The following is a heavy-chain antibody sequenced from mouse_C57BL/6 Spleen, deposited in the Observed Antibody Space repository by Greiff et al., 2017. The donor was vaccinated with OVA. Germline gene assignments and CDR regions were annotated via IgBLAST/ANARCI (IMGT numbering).Heavy chain of an antibody. D-gene: IGHD2-5*01. CDR2: INYDGSST. CDR3: ARYSNYGYAMDY. CDR1: GFTFSDYY. J-gene: IGHJ4*01. Sequence: DVQLVESEGGLVQPGSSMKLSCTASGFTFSDYYMACVRQVPETGLEWVANINYDGSSTYYLDSLKSRFIISRDNAKNILYLQMSSLKSEDTATYYCARYSNYGYAMDYWGQGTSVTVSS. V-gene: IGHV5-16*01.